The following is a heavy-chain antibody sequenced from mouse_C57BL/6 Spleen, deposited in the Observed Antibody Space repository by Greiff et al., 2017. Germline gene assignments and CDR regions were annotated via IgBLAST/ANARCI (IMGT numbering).Heavy chain of an antibody. CDR1: GYAFSSYW. V-gene: IGHV1-80*01. CDR2: IYPGDGDT. J-gene: IGHJ3*01. D-gene: IGHD3-2*02. CDR3: ARRTAQGAWFAY. Sequence: VQRVESGAELVKPGASVKISCKASGYAFSSYWMNWVKQRPGKGLEWIGQIYPGDGDTNYNGKFKGKATLTADKSSSTAYMQLSSLTSEDSAVYFCARRTAQGAWFAYWGQGTLVTVSA.